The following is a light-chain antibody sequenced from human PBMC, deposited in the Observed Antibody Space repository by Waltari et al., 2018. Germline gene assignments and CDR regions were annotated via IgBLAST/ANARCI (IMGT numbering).Light chain of an antibody. CDR1: TAPVTRGHF. Sequence: QAVVTQEPSLTVSPGGTVPLTCGSSTAPVTRGHFPYWFQQKPGQAPTTLIYDTNNKESWTPARFSGSLIGGKAALTLSGAQPEDEAEYYCLLFYSGPRVFGGGTKLTVL. CDR3: LLFYSGPRV. V-gene: IGLV7-46*01. J-gene: IGLJ3*02. CDR2: DTN.